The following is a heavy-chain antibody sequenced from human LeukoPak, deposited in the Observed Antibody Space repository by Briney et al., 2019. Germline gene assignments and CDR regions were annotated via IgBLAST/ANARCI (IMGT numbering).Heavy chain of an antibody. V-gene: IGHV4-34*01. J-gene: IGHJ5*02. CDR2: INHSGST. CDR3: ARGRGRNVVVPAAIWFDP. D-gene: IGHD2-2*01. CDR1: GGSFSGYY. Sequence: SETLSLTCAVYGGSFSGYYWSWIRQPPGKGLEWIGEINHSGSTNYNPSLKSRVTMSVDTSKNQFSLKLSSVTAADTAVYYCARGRGRNVVVPAAIWFDPWGQGTLVTVSS.